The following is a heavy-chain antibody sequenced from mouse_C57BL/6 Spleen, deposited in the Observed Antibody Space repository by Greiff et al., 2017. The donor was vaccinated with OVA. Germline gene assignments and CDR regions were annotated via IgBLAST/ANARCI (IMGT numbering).Heavy chain of an antibody. J-gene: IGHJ4*01. CDR1: GFSFTDYN. V-gene: IGHV1-39*01. Sequence: VQLLQSGPELVKPGASVKISCKASGFSFTDYNMNWVKQSQGKSLEWIGVINPNYGTTSYNQKFKGKATLTVDQSSSTAYMQLNSLTSEDSAVYYCARGGLYGSSDLYAMDYWGQGTSVTVSS. D-gene: IGHD1-1*01. CDR2: INPNYGTT. CDR3: ARGGLYGSSDLYAMDY.